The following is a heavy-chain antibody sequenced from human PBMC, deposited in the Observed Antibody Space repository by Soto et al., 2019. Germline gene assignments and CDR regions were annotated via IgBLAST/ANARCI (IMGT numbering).Heavy chain of an antibody. CDR1: GYTFTNYA. D-gene: IGHD4-4*01. CDR3: ASAKDYNPYYYYGMDV. J-gene: IGHJ6*02. CDR2: IHAGDGNT. V-gene: IGHV1-3*01. Sequence: ASVKVSCKASGYTFTNYAMHWVRQAPGQRPEWMGWIHAGDGNTKFSQNFQGRVTITADESTSTAYMELSSLRSEDTAVYYCASAKDYNPYYYYGMDVWGQGTTVTVSS.